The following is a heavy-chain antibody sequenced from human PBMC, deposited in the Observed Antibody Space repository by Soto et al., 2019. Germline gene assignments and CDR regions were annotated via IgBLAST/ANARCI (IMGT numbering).Heavy chain of an antibody. CDR1: GYSISSGYY. CDR3: ARDWFQLPTNNWFDP. V-gene: IGHV4-38-2*02. CDR2: IYHSGST. D-gene: IGHD1-7*01. J-gene: IGHJ5*02. Sequence: KPSETLSLTCAVSGYSISSGYYWGWIRQPPGKGLEWIGSIYHSGSTYYNLSLKSRVTISVDTSKNQFSLKLSSVTAADTAVYYCARDWFQLPTNNWFDPWGQGNLVTVSS.